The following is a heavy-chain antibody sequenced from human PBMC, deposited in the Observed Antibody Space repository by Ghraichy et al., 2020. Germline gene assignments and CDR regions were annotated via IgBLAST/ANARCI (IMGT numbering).Heavy chain of an antibody. CDR1: GFTFSSYW. Sequence: GGSLRLSCAASGFTFSSYWMSWVRQAPGKGLEWVANIKQDGSEKYYVDSVKGRFTISRDNAKNSLYLQMNSLRAEDTAVYYCARDWTYYYGSGSYYMSGWFDPWGQGTLVTVSS. D-gene: IGHD3-10*01. J-gene: IGHJ5*02. CDR3: ARDWTYYYGSGSYYMSGWFDP. CDR2: IKQDGSEK. V-gene: IGHV3-7*01.